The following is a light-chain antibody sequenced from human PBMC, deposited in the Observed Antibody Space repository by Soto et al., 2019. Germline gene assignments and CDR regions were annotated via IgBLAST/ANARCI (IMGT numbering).Light chain of an antibody. Sequence: ESVLTQSPGTLSLSPGERATLSCRASQSVSSSSLAWYQQKPGQAPRLLIYGASRRATGIPDRFSGSGSGTDFTLPISRLEPEDFAAYYCQQYGRAFGQGTKVDIK. CDR3: QQYGRA. V-gene: IGKV3-20*01. J-gene: IGKJ1*01. CDR2: GAS. CDR1: QSVSSSS.